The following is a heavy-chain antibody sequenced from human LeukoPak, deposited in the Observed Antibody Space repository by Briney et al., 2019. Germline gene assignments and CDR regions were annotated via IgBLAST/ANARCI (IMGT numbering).Heavy chain of an antibody. Sequence: GGSLRLSCAASGFTFSNAWMSWVRQAPGKGLEWVGRIKSKTDGGTTDYAAPVKGRFTISRDDSKNTLYLQMNSLKTEDTAVYYCTTTDDFWSGYSVYFDYWGQGTLVTVSS. D-gene: IGHD3-3*01. CDR1: GFTFSNAW. J-gene: IGHJ4*02. CDR3: TTTDDFWSGYSVYFDY. V-gene: IGHV3-15*01. CDR2: IKSKTDGGTT.